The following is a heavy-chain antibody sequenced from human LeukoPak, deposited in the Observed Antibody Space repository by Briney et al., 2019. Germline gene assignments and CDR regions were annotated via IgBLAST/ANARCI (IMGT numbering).Heavy chain of an antibody. Sequence: GGSLRLSCAASGFTFSTYVMHWVRQAPGKGLEWVALISSDEHNKYYADSVKGRFTISRDNSKNTLYLQMNSLRTEDTAVYYCVRDRGWYHFDLWGQGTLVTVSS. CDR3: VRDRGWYHFDL. CDR2: ISSDEHNK. J-gene: IGHJ4*02. D-gene: IGHD3-10*01. CDR1: GFTFSTYV. V-gene: IGHV3-30*03.